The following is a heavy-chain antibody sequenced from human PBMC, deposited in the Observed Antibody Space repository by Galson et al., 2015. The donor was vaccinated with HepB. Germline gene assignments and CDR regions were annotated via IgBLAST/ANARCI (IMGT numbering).Heavy chain of an antibody. CDR2: IIPIFGTA. CDR3: AREAGLAYCSSTSCPDAFDI. Sequence: LVTVSCKASGGTFSSYAISWVRQAPGQGLEWMGGIIPIFGTANYAQKFQGRVTITADKSTSTAYMELSSLRSEDTAVYYCAREAGLAYCSSTSCPDAFDIWGQGTMVTVSS. V-gene: IGHV1-69*06. J-gene: IGHJ3*02. CDR1: GGTFSSYA. D-gene: IGHD2-2*01.